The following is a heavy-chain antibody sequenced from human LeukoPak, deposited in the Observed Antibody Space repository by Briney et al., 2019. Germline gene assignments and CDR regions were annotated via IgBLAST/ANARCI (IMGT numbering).Heavy chain of an antibody. CDR1: GYTFTSYG. V-gene: IGHV1-18*01. CDR2: ISAYNGNT. CDR3: ATAASRVRGVRMYYYYYMDV. J-gene: IGHJ6*03. Sequence: GASVKVSCKASGYTFTSYGISWVRQAPGQGLEWMGWISAYNGNTNYAQKLQGRVTMTTDTSTSTAYMELRSLRSDDTAVYYCATAASRVRGVRMYYYYYMDVWGKGTTVTVSS. D-gene: IGHD3-10*01.